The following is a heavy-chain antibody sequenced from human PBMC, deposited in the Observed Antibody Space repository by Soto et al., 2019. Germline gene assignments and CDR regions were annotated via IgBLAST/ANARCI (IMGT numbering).Heavy chain of an antibody. J-gene: IGHJ4*01. CDR2: ISGDGSST. D-gene: IGHD4-4*01. CDR3: ARPETITFDGAFDS. Sequence: EVQLVESGGGLVQPGGSLRLSCAASGFTFSYYWIHWVRQAPGKGLVWVSRISGDGSSTTYADSVKGRFTISRDNAKNTLYLQMNSLRAEDTAVYYCARPETITFDGAFDSWGHGTLVTVSS. CDR1: GFTFSYYW. V-gene: IGHV3-74*01.